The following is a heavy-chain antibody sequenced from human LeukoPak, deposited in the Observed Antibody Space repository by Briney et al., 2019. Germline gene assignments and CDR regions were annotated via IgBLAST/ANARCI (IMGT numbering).Heavy chain of an antibody. CDR1: GGSFSGYY. Sequence: SETLSLTCAVYGGSFSGYYWSWIRQPPGKGLEWIGEINHSGSTNYNPSLKSRVTISVDTSKNQFSLKLSSVAAADTAVYYCARREVHYDRSGYQTYYFDYWGQGTLVTVSS. CDR3: ARREVHYDRSGYQTYYFDY. D-gene: IGHD3-22*01. CDR2: INHSGST. J-gene: IGHJ4*02. V-gene: IGHV4-34*01.